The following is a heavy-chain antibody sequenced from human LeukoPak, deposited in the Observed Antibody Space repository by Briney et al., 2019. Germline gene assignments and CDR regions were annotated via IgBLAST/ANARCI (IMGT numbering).Heavy chain of an antibody. Sequence: KPSETLSLTCAVYGGSFSGYCWSWIRQPPGKGLEWIGEINHSGSTNYNPSLKSRVTISVDTSKNQFSLKPSSVTAADTAVYYCARAVVVVAALHPWGQGTLVTVSS. CDR2: INHSGST. CDR3: ARAVVVVAALHP. CDR1: GGSFSGYC. V-gene: IGHV4-34*01. D-gene: IGHD2-15*01. J-gene: IGHJ5*02.